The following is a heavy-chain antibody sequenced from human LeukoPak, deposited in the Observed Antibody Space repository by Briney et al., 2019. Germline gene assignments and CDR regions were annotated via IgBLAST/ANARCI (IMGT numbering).Heavy chain of an antibody. CDR3: ARHTYGFWSGFHDY. J-gene: IGHJ4*02. V-gene: IGHV4-39*01. Sequence: SETLSLTCTVSGGSISTSAYYWGWIRQPPGKGLEWIGSIYYSGNTYYNPSLKSRITISVDTSKNQSSLKLSSVTAADTAVYFCARHTYGFWSGFHDYWGQGTLVTVSS. CDR1: GGSISTSAYY. D-gene: IGHD3-3*01. CDR2: IYYSGNT.